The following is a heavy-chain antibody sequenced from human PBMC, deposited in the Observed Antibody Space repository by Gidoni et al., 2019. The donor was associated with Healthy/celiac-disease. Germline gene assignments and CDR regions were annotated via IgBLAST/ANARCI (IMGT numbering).Heavy chain of an antibody. CDR1: GFTVGDYA. D-gene: IGHD3-10*01. Sequence: EVQLVESGGGLVQPGRSLSLPFTASGFTVGDYAMSWFRQAPGKGLEWVGFIRSKAYGGTTEYAASVKGRFTISRDDSKSIAYLQMNSLKTEDSAVYYCTRDRMVRGVTDYWGQGTLVTVSS. V-gene: IGHV3-49*03. CDR3: TRDRMVRGVTDY. CDR2: IRSKAYGGTT. J-gene: IGHJ4*02.